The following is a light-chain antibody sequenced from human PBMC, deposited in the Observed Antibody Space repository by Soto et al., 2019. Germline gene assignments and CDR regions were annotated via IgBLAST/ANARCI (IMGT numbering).Light chain of an antibody. Sequence: QSALTQPASVSGSPGQSITISCTGTSSDAGSYNLVSWYQQHPGKAPKLMIYEGSKRPSGVSNRFSGSKSGNTASLTISGLQAEDEADYYCCSYAGSSPVVFGGGTKLTVL. CDR3: CSYAGSSPVV. CDR2: EGS. CDR1: SSDAGSYNL. J-gene: IGLJ2*01. V-gene: IGLV2-23*01.